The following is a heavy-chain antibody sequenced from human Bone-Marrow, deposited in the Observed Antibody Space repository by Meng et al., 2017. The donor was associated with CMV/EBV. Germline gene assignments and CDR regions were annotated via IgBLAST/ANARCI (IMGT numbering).Heavy chain of an antibody. Sequence: ASVKVSCKASGGTFSSYTISWVRQAPGQGLEWMGWISGYNGNTNYAQKFQDRHTMTTNTSSTTAYMELRSLRSDDTAVYYGATLGFWGDYFDHWGQGSLVTVSA. D-gene: IGHD3-16*01. CDR3: ATLGFWGDYFDH. CDR2: ISGYNGNT. CDR1: GGTFSSYT. V-gene: IGHV1-18*01. J-gene: IGHJ4*02.